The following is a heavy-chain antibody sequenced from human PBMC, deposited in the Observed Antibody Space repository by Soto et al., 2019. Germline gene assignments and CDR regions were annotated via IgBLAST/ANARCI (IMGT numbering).Heavy chain of an antibody. Sequence: SGPTLVNPTQTLTLTWTFSGFSLSTSGVRVGWIRQPPGKALEWLALIYWNDDKRYSPSLKSRLTITKETSKNQEVLTLTNMDPVDTATYYCAHRPYSYGPYCCDFWGQGTLVTVSS. CDR1: GFSLSTSGVR. V-gene: IGHV2-5*01. CDR2: IYWNDDK. D-gene: IGHD5-18*01. CDR3: AHRPYSYGPYCCDF. J-gene: IGHJ4*02.